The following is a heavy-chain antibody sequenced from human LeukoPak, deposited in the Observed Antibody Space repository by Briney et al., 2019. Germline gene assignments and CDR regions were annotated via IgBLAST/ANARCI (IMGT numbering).Heavy chain of an antibody. CDR3: AKPHWNYQADWFDP. CDR2: ISGSSGNT. J-gene: IGHJ5*02. V-gene: IGHV3-23*01. Sequence: GGSLRLSCAASGFTFSSYAMTWIRQAPGKGLELVSSISGSSGNTNYADSVKGRFTISRDNSKNTLYLQMNSLRAEDAAVYYCAKPHWNYQADWFDPWGQGTLVTVSS. CDR1: GFTFSSYA. D-gene: IGHD1-7*01.